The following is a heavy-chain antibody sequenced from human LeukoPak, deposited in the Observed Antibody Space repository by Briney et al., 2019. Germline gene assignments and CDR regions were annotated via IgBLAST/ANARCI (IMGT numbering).Heavy chain of an antibody. J-gene: IGHJ5*02. D-gene: IGHD1-1*01. CDR3: ARVLRRSQHPFDP. Sequence: ASVKVSCKASGNTFTGYYMHWVRQAPGQGLEWMGWINPNSGGTNYAQKFQGRVTMTRDTSISTAYMELSRLRSDDTAVYYCARVLRRSQHPFDPWGQGTLVTVSS. CDR2: INPNSGGT. CDR1: GNTFTGYY. V-gene: IGHV1-2*02.